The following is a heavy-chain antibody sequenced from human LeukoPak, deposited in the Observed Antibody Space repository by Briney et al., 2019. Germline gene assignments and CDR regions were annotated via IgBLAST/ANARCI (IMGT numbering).Heavy chain of an antibody. CDR2: IYTSGST. D-gene: IGHD2-21*02. CDR3: ARARTYCGGDCYSDAFDI. Sequence: SETLSLTCTVSGGSISSYYWSWIRQPAGKGLEWIGRIYTSGSTNYNPSLKSRVTISVDTSKNQFSLKLSSVTAADTAVYYCARARTYCGGDCYSDAFDIWGQGTMVTVSS. CDR1: GGSISSYY. J-gene: IGHJ3*02. V-gene: IGHV4-4*07.